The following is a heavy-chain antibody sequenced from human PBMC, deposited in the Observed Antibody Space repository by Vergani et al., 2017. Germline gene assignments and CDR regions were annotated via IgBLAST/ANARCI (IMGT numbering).Heavy chain of an antibody. CDR1: GDSVSSNSAA. V-gene: IGHV6-1*01. J-gene: IGHJ6*03. D-gene: IGHD6-13*01. CDR2: TYYRSKRYN. Sequence: QVQLQQWGAGLVKPSQTLSLTCAISGDSVSSNSAAWNWIRQSPSRGLEWLGRTYYRSKRYNDYAVSVKSRITINPDTSKNQFSLKLSSVTAADTAVYYCARDCPYSSSWIQNYYYYMDFWGKGTTVTVSS. CDR3: ARDCPYSSSWIQNYYYYMDF.